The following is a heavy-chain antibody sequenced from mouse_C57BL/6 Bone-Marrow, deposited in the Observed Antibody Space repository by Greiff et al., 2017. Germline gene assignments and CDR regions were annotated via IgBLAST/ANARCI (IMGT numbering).Heavy chain of an antibody. CDR3: AVHYDGDYYLAWFAY. D-gene: IGHD2-3*01. CDR1: GYTFTSYG. V-gene: IGHV1-81*01. CDR2: IYPRSGNT. J-gene: IGHJ3*01. Sequence: VQLQQSGAELARPGASVKLSCKASGYTFTSYGISWVKQRTGQGLEWIGEIYPRSGNTYYNEKFKGQDTLTADKSSSTAYMELRSLTSEDSAVYFCAVHYDGDYYLAWFAYWGQGTLVTVSA.